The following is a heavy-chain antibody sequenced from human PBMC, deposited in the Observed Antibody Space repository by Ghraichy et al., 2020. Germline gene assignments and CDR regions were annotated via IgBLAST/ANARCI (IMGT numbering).Heavy chain of an antibody. CDR2: ISSSSHYI. V-gene: IGHV3-21*01. CDR3: ARPRYRGYDLDY. CDR1: GFTFSDYS. D-gene: IGHD5-12*01. Sequence: GRSLRLSCAASGFTFSDYSMNWVRQAPGKGLEWVSSISSSSHYIYYADSVKGRFTISRDNAKNSLYLQMNSLRAEDTAVYYCARPRYRGYDLDYWGQGTLVTVSS. J-gene: IGHJ4*02.